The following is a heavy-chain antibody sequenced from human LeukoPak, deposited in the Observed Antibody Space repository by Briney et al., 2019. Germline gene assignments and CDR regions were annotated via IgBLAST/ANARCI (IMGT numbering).Heavy chain of an antibody. CDR2: ISAYNGNT. CDR1: GYTFTSYG. D-gene: IGHD2-21*02. Sequence: PQASVKVSCKASGYTFTSYGISWVRQAPGQGHEWMGCISAYNGNTNYAQKPQGRVTMTTDTSTSTAYMELRSLRSDDTAVYYCARDQPCGGDCYSAVEYFQHWGQGTLVTVSS. CDR3: ARDQPCGGDCYSAVEYFQH. V-gene: IGHV1-18*01. J-gene: IGHJ1*01.